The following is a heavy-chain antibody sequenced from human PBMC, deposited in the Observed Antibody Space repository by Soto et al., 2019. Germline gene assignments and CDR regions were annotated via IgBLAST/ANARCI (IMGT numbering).Heavy chain of an antibody. D-gene: IGHD2-15*01. J-gene: IGHJ3*02. CDR1: GYTFTSYG. CDR2: ISAYNGNT. Sequence: GASVKVSCKASGYTFTSYGISWVRQAPGQGLDLMGWISAYNGNTNYAQKLQGRVTMTTDTSTSTAYMELRSLRSDDTAVYYCASSPGYCSGGSCYRSAFDIWGQGTMVTVSS. CDR3: ASSPGYCSGGSCYRSAFDI. V-gene: IGHV1-18*01.